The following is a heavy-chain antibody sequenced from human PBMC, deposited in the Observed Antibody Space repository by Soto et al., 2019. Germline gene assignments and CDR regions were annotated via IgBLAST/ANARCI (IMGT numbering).Heavy chain of an antibody. J-gene: IGHJ4*02. D-gene: IGHD2-2*01. V-gene: IGHV4-59*01. CDR1: GGSISSYY. CDR3: ASSWVVVPAALPIFDY. CDR2: IYYSGST. Sequence: PSETLSLTCTVSGGSISSYYWSWIRQPPGKGLEWIGYIYYSGSTNYNPSLKSRITISVDTSKNQFYLKLSSVTAADTAVYYCASSWVVVPAALPIFDYWGQGTLVTVSS.